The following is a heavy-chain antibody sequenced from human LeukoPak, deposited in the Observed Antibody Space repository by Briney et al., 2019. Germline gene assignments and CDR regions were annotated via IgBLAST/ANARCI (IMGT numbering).Heavy chain of an antibody. CDR3: ARLAGGLQDY. Sequence: SETLSLTCAVSGASVSSHYWSWIRQSPGKGLEWIGHIYHSGTTKYNPSIKSRVTISVDTSKNQFSLKLSSVTAADTAVYYCARLAGGLQDYWGQGTLVTVSS. CDR2: IYHSGTT. CDR1: GASVSSHY. J-gene: IGHJ4*02. D-gene: IGHD5-24*01. V-gene: IGHV4-59*08.